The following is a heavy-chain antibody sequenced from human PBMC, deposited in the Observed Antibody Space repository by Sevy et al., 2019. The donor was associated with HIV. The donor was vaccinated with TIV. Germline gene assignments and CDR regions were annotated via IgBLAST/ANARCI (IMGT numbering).Heavy chain of an antibody. CDR2: ISYDGSNK. CDR3: AKDFSDIVVVVAAKAYYYGMDV. D-gene: IGHD2-15*01. Sequence: GGSLRLSCAASGFTFSSYGMHWVRQSPGKGLEWVAVISYDGSNKYYADSVKGRFTISRDNSKNTLYLQMNSLRAEDTAGYYCAKDFSDIVVVVAAKAYYYGMDVWGQGTTVTVSS. CDR1: GFTFSSYG. V-gene: IGHV3-30*18. J-gene: IGHJ6*02.